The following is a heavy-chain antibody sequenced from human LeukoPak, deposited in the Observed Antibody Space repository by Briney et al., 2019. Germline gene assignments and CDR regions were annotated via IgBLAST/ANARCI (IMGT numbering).Heavy chain of an antibody. D-gene: IGHD1-26*01. Sequence: SVKVSCKASGGTFSRYAISWVRQAPGQGLEWTGRIIPILGIANYAQKFQGRVTITADKSTSTAYMELSSLRSEDTAVYYCARPDVGGSYSPFDYWGQGTLVTVSS. CDR3: ARPDVGGSYSPFDY. CDR2: IIPILGIA. J-gene: IGHJ4*02. CDR1: GGTFSRYA. V-gene: IGHV1-69*04.